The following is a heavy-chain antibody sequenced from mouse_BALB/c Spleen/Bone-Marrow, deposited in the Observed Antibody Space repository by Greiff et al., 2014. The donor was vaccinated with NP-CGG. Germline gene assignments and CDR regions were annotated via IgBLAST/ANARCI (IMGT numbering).Heavy chain of an antibody. V-gene: IGHV1-77*01. J-gene: IGHJ4*01. CDR3: ARGGPIYYDYHH. D-gene: IGHD2-4*01. Sequence: VHLVESGPELVKPGASVKMSCKASGYTFTDYVISWVKQRTGQGLEWIGEIYPGSGSTYYNEKFKGKATLTADKSSNTAYMQLSSLTSEDSAVYFCARGGPIYYDYHHWGQGTSVTVSS. CDR1: GYTFTDYV. CDR2: IYPGSGST.